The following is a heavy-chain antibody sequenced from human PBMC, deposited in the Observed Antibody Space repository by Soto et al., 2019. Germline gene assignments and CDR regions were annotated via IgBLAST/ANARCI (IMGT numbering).Heavy chain of an antibody. J-gene: IGHJ4*02. CDR1: GGSISSSNW. D-gene: IGHD6-6*01. CDR3: ARVGRYSSSSHFDY. V-gene: IGHV4-4*02. Sequence: SETLSLTCAVSGGSISSSNWWSWVRQPPGKGLEWIGEIYHSGSTNYNPSLKSRVTISVDKSKNQFSLKLSSVTAADTAVYYCARVGRYSSSSHFDYWGQGTLVTVSS. CDR2: IYHSGST.